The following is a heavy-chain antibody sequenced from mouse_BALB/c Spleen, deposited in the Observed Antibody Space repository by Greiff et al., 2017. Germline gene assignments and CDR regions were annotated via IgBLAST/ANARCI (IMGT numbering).Heavy chain of an antibody. Sequence: EVQGVEPGGGLVQPGGSRKLPCAAPGFTFSRVGMHWVRQAPEKGLEWVAYISSGSSTIYYADTVKGRFTITTDNPENTLYIQMSSLESEDTAMYYCARHEDYWGQGTSVTVSS. V-gene: IGHV5-17*02. CDR1: GFTFSRVG. CDR2: ISSGSSTI. CDR3: ARHEDY. J-gene: IGHJ4*01.